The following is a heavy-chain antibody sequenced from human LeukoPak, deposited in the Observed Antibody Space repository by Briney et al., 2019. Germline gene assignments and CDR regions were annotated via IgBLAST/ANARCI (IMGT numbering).Heavy chain of an antibody. D-gene: IGHD2-15*01. Sequence: GESLKISCKGSGYSFTTYWIGWVRQMPGKGLEWMGIIYPGDYDTRYSPSFQGQVTISADKSINTAYLQWSSLKASDTAMYYCTRARYCSGGSCYAEYWGQGTLVTVSS. CDR1: GYSFTTYW. CDR3: TRARYCSGGSCYAEY. J-gene: IGHJ4*02. CDR2: IYPGDYDT. V-gene: IGHV5-51*01.